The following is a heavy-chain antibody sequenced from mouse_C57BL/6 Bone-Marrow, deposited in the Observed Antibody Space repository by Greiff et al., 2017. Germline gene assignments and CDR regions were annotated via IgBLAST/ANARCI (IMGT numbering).Heavy chain of an antibody. D-gene: IGHD1-1*01. V-gene: IGHV1-19*01. Sequence: VQLQQSGPVLVKPGASVKMSCKASGYTFTDYYMNWVKQSHGKSLEWIGVINPYNGGTSYNQKFKGKDTLTVDKSSSTAYMELNSLTSEDSAVYYCARYAVVAWYAMDYWGQGTSVTVSS. CDR3: ARYAVVAWYAMDY. CDR1: GYTFTDYY. CDR2: INPYNGGT. J-gene: IGHJ4*01.